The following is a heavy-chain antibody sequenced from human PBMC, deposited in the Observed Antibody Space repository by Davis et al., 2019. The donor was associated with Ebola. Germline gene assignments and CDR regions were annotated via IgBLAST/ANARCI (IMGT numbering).Heavy chain of an antibody. D-gene: IGHD3-10*01. CDR2: IYYSGTT. J-gene: IGHJ6*03. CDR1: GGSISSYY. V-gene: IGHV4-59*12. Sequence: SETLSLACTVSGGSISSYYWSWIRQPPGKGLEWIAYIYYSGTTSYNPSLRSRVTMSVDTSKNQFSLNLTSVTAADTAVYYCARLSGRYMDVWGKGTTVTVSS. CDR3: ARLSGRYMDV.